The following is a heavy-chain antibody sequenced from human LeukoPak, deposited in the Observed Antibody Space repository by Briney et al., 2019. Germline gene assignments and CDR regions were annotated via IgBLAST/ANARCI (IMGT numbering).Heavy chain of an antibody. V-gene: IGHV3-48*01. J-gene: IGHJ4*02. CDR1: GFTFSSYS. Sequence: GSLRLSCAASGFTFSSYSMNWVRQAPGKGLEWVSYISSSSSTIYYADSVKGRFTISRDNAKNSLYLQMNSLRAEDTAVYYCARDGPGYCSSTSCYTSWVLDYWGQGTLVTVSS. CDR2: ISSSSSTI. CDR3: ARDGPGYCSSTSCYTSWVLDY. D-gene: IGHD2-2*02.